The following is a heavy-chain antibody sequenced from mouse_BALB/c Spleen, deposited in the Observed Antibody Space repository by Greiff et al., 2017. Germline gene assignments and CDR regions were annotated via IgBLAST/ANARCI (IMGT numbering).Heavy chain of an antibody. CDR2: INPYNDYT. Sequence: VQLKESGAELVRPGASVKISCKAFGYTFTNHHINWVKQRPGQGLDWIGYINPYNDYTSYNQKFKGKATLTVDKSSSTAYMQLSSLTSEDSAVYFCARRGDYDERDFDYWGQGTTLTVSS. D-gene: IGHD2-4*01. V-gene: IGHV1S45*01. CDR1: GYTFTNHH. J-gene: IGHJ2*01. CDR3: ARRGDYDERDFDY.